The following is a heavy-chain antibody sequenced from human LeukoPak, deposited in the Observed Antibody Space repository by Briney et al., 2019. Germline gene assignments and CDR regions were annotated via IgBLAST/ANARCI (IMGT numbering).Heavy chain of an antibody. CDR3: ARVFGVIDAFDI. V-gene: IGHV4-59*01. Sequence: SETLSLTCTVSGGSISSYYWSSIRQPPGKGLEWIGYIYYSGSTNYNPSLKSRVTISVDTSKNQFSLKLSSVTAADTAVYYCARVFGVIDAFDIWGQGTMVTASS. J-gene: IGHJ3*02. CDR1: GGSISSYY. CDR2: IYYSGST. D-gene: IGHD3-3*01.